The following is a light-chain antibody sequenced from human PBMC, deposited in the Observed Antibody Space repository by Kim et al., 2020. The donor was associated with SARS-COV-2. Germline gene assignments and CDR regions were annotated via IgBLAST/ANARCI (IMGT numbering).Light chain of an antibody. CDR2: GVN. V-gene: IGLV2-14*04. Sequence: SSSISCTGTSGDVGSYNYVTWYQQHPGRAPKLIISGVNKRPSGVSHRFSGSKSGNTATLTISGLQPEDESDYFCTSWTTSNTYVFGGGTKVTVL. J-gene: IGLJ1*01. CDR1: SGDVGSYNY. CDR3: TSWTTSNTYV.